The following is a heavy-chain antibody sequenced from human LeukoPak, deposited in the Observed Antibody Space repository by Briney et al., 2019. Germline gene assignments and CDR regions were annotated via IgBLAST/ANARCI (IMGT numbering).Heavy chain of an antibody. CDR2: INHSGST. D-gene: IGHD3-10*01. V-gene: IGHV4-34*01. J-gene: IGHJ4*02. Sequence: PSETLSLTRAVYGGSFSGYYWSWIRQPPGKGLEWIGEINHSGSTNYNPSLKSRVTISVDTSKNQFSLKLSSVTAADTAVYYCARKFTSMVRGVITFDWGQGTLVTVSS. CDR3: ARKFTSMVRGVITFD. CDR1: GGSFSGYY.